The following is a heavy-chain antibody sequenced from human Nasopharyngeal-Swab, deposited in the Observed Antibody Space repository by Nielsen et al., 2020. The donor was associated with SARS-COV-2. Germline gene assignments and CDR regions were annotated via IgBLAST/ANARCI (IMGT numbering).Heavy chain of an antibody. J-gene: IGHJ4*02. CDR1: GFTFSSYE. D-gene: IGHD1-26*01. V-gene: IGHV3-53*04. Sequence: GESLKISCAASGFTFSSYEMSWVRQAPGKGLEWVSVIYSGGSTYYADSVKGRFTISRHNSKNTLYLQMNSLRAEDTAVYYCASINATYSGSYLDYWGQGTLVTVSS. CDR3: ASINATYSGSYLDY. CDR2: IYSGGST.